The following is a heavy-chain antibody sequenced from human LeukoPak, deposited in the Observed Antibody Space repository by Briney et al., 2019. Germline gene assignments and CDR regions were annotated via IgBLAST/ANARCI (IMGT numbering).Heavy chain of an antibody. CDR3: ARRKWGDWFDP. CDR2: IYYSGST. D-gene: IGHD7-27*01. V-gene: IGHV4-59*11. CDR1: GGSISSHY. J-gene: IGHJ5*02. Sequence: SETLSLTCTVSGGSISSHYWSWIRQPPGKGLEWIGYIYYSGSTNYNPSLKSRVTISVDTSKNQFSLKLSSVTAADTAVYYCARRKWGDWFDPWGQGTLVTVSS.